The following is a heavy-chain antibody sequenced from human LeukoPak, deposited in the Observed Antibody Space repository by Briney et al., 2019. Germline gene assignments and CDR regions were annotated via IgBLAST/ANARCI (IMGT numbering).Heavy chain of an antibody. Sequence: GGSLRLSCAASGFTFSSYAMTWVRQAPGKGLEWVAAISYEGSSQYYADSVQGRFIISRDNSRSTLFLHMNSVRPEDTAVYYCARGSMGTRVGPLLGYWGQGTPVTVSS. D-gene: IGHD2/OR15-2a*01. V-gene: IGHV3-30-3*01. CDR1: GFTFSSYA. CDR2: ISYEGSSQ. J-gene: IGHJ4*02. CDR3: ARGSMGTRVGPLLGY.